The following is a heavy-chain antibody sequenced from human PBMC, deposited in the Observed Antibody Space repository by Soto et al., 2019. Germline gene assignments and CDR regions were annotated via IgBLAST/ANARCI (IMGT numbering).Heavy chain of an antibody. Sequence: QVQLVESGGGVVQPGRSLRLSCAASGFTFSSYAMHWVRQAPGKGLEWVAVISYDGSNKYYADSVKGRFTISRDNSKNTLYPQTTRLSAEDTAVYYCARDRLRYNWNDFPYYYYGMDVWGQGTTVTVSS. V-gene: IGHV3-30*14. D-gene: IGHD1-1*01. CDR3: ARDRLRYNWNDFPYYYYGMDV. J-gene: IGHJ6*02. CDR2: ISYDGSNK. CDR1: GFTFSSYA.